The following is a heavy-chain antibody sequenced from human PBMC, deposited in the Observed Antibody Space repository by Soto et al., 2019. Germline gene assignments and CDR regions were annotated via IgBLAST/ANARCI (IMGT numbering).Heavy chain of an antibody. Sequence: QVQLVQSGAEVKKPGASVKVSCKVSGYTLTELSMHWVRQAPGKGLEWMGGFDPEDGETIYAQKFQGRVTMTEDTSTETAYMELSSRRSEDTAVYYCATAAHCSGGSCYSRAPWYFDLWGRGTLVTVSS. CDR2: FDPEDGET. D-gene: IGHD2-15*01. CDR1: GYTLTELS. CDR3: ATAAHCSGGSCYSRAPWYFDL. J-gene: IGHJ2*01. V-gene: IGHV1-24*01.